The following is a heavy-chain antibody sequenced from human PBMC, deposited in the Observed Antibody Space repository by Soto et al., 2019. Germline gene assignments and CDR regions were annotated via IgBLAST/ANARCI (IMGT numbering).Heavy chain of an antibody. CDR1: GFTFSSYG. V-gene: IGHV3-30*18. CDR2: ISYDGSNK. J-gene: IGHJ4*02. CDR3: AKQQTALWFGEKLDFDY. Sequence: QVQLVESGGGVVQPGRSLRLSCAASGFTFSSYGMHWVRQAPGKGLEWVAVISYDGSNKYYADSVKGRFTISRDNSKNKLYLQMNSLSAEDKAVYYCAKQQTALWFGEKLDFDYWGQGTLVTVSS. D-gene: IGHD3-10*01.